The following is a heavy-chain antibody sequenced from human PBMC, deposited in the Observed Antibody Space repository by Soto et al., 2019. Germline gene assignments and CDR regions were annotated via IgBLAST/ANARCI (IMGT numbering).Heavy chain of an antibody. CDR3: AKDKPRNVLVAAAGHGMDV. CDR1: GFTFSSYA. V-gene: IGHV3-23*01. Sequence: EVQLLESGGGLVQPGGSLRLSCAASGFTFSSYAMSWVRQAPGKGLEWVSAISGSGGSTYYADSVKGRFTISRDNSKNTLYLQMNSLRAEDTAVYYCAKDKPRNVLVAAAGHGMDVWGQGTTVTVSS. J-gene: IGHJ6*02. CDR2: ISGSGGST. D-gene: IGHD6-13*01.